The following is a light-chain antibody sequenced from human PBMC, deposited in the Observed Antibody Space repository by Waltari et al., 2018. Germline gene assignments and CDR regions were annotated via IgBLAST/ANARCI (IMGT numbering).Light chain of an antibody. J-gene: IGLJ2*01. CDR1: SADLGDYNY. Sequence: QSALTQPASVSGSPAQSITLTCTVTSADLGDYNYVSCYQQLPGKAPKLIIYEVTNRPVFVSDRFSSSKSGNTASLTISGLLPDDEAQYHCSSYTLSSSLVLFGGGTKVTVL. CDR2: EVT. CDR3: SSYTLSSSLVL. V-gene: IGLV2-14*01.